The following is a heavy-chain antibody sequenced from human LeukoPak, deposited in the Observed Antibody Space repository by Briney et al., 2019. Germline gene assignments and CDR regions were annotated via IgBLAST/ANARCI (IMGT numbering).Heavy chain of an antibody. Sequence: ASVKVSCKASGYTFINYGISWVRQVPGQGLEWMGWINAYNGYTNYAQKLQGRVTMTTDTSTSTAYMELRSLRSDDAAVYYCARDVRVGYDSSGYPLDYWGQGTLVTVSS. V-gene: IGHV1-18*01. CDR3: ARDVRVGYDSSGYPLDY. CDR1: GYTFINYG. D-gene: IGHD3-22*01. CDR2: INAYNGYT. J-gene: IGHJ4*02.